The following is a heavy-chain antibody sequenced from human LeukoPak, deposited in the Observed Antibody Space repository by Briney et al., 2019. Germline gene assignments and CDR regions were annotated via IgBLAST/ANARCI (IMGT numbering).Heavy chain of an antibody. CDR3: TREPNPFSPDYGDLSPYFDY. CDR1: GFTFSSYG. J-gene: IGHJ4*02. D-gene: IGHD4-17*01. CDR2: ISYDGSNK. Sequence: HSGGSLRLSCAASGFTFSSYGMHWVRQAPGKGLEWVAVISYDGSNKYYADSVKGRFTISRDNSKNTLYLQMNSLRAEDTAVYYCTREPNPFSPDYGDLSPYFDYRGQGTLVTVSS. V-gene: IGHV3-30*03.